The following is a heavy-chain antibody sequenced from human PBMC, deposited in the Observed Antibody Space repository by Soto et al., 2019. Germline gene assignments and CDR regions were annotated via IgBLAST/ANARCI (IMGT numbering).Heavy chain of an antibody. CDR3: AKDLAAEDYYFDY. Sequence: QVQLVESGGGVVQPGRSLRLSCAASGFTFSSYGMHWVRQAPGKGLEWVAVISYDGSNKYYADSVKGRFTISRDNSKNTLYLQMNSLRAEDTAVYYCAKDLAAEDYYFDYWGQGTLVTVSS. CDR2: ISYDGSNK. V-gene: IGHV3-30*18. CDR1: GFTFSSYG. D-gene: IGHD6-13*01. J-gene: IGHJ4*02.